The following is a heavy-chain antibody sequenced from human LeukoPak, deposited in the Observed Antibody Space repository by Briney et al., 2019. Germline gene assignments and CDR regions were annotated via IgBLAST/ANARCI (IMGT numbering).Heavy chain of an antibody. CDR1: GFTFSDYY. Sequence: SGGTLRFSGAASGFTFSDYYMGWIRPGPGQGLEGGLYTSSGGRTIDYADPVKGRFTTSRDNAKNSLYLQMNSLRAEDTAVYYCARDVGGGDCFIDYWGQGTLVTVSS. D-gene: IGHD2-21*02. CDR3: ARDVGGGDCFIDY. CDR2: TSSGGRTI. J-gene: IGHJ4*02. V-gene: IGHV3-11*01.